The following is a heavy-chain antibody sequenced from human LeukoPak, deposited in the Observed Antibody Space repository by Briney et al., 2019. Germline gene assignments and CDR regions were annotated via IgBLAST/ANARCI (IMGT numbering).Heavy chain of an antibody. CDR3: AGLKNYYYYYMDV. Sequence: SETLSLTCTVSGGSISSSSYYWGWIRQPPGKGLEWIGSIYYSGSTYYNPSLKSRVTISVDTSKNQFSLKLSSVTAADTAVYYCAGLKNYYYYYMDVWGKGTTVTVSS. V-gene: IGHV4-39*01. CDR1: GGSISSSSYY. J-gene: IGHJ6*03. CDR2: IYYSGST.